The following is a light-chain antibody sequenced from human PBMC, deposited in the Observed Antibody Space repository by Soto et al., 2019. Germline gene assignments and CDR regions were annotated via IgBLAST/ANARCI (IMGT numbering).Light chain of an antibody. V-gene: IGLV2-23*01. J-gene: IGLJ3*02. Sequence: QSALTQPASVSGSPGQSITISCTGTSSDVGSYNLVSWYQQHPGKAPKLMIYEDSKRPSGVSIRFSGSKSGNTASLTISGLQVEDEADYYCCSYAGSSTLVFGGGTKLTVL. CDR1: SSDVGSYNL. CDR3: CSYAGSSTLV. CDR2: EDS.